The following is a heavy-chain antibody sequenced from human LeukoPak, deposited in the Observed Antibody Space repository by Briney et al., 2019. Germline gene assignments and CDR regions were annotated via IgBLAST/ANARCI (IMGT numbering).Heavy chain of an antibody. V-gene: IGHV6-1*01. D-gene: IGHD3-9*01. CDR1: GDSVSSNSAA. CDR3: ARVEEYYDILTGYYYYYGMDV. CDR2: TYYRSKWYN. J-gene: IGHJ6*02. Sequence: SQTLSLTCAISGDSVSSNSAAWNWIRQSPSRGLEWLGRTYYRSKWYNDYAVSVKSRITINPDTSKNQFSLQLNSVTPEDTAVYYCARVEEYYDILTGYYYYYGMDVWGQGTTVTVSS.